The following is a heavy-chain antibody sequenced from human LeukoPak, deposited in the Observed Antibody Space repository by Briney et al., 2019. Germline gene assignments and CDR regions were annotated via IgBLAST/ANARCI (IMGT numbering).Heavy chain of an antibody. V-gene: IGHV1-2*02. J-gene: IGHJ4*02. D-gene: IGHD3-10*01. CDR2: INPNSGGT. CDR1: GYTFTGYY. CDR3: AASITMVRGVPNFDY. Sequence: ASVKVSCKASGYTFTGYYMHWVRQAPGQGLEWMGWINPNSGGTNYAQKFQGRVTMTRDTSISTAYMELSRLRSDDTAVYYCAASITMVRGVPNFDYWGQGTLVTVSS.